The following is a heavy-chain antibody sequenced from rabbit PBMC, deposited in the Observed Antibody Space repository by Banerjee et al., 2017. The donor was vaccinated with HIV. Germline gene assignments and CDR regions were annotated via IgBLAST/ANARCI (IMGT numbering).Heavy chain of an antibody. CDR3: ARGTYAGYAGYGYEGALDP. V-gene: IGHV1S45*01. D-gene: IGHD6-1*01. CDR1: GFSY. Sequence: QEQLEESGGDLVKPEGSLTLTCTASGFSYMCWVRQAPGKGLEWIGCIYSSSGSTWYASWAKGRFTISKTSSTTVTLQMTSLTAADTATYFCARGTYAGYAGYGYEGALDPWGQGTLVTVS. CDR2: IYSSSGST. J-gene: IGHJ2*01.